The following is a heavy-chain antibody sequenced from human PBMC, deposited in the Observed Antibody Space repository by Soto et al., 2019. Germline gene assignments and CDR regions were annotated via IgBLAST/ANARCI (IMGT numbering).Heavy chain of an antibody. CDR1: GFTFSSYG. D-gene: IGHD3-22*01. V-gene: IGHV3-30*18. CDR2: ISYDGSNK. Sequence: VGSLRLSCAASGFTFSSYGMHWVRQAPGKGPEWVAVISYDGSNKYYADSVKGRFTISRDNSKNTLYLQMNSLRAEDTAVYYCAKARERRDYYDSSGGFDYWGQGTLVTVSS. CDR3: AKARERRDYYDSSGGFDY. J-gene: IGHJ4*02.